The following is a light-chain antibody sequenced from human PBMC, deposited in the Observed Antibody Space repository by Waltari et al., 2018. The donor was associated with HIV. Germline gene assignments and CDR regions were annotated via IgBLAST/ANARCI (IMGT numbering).Light chain of an antibody. CDR1: QSVSSSY. CDR2: GAS. V-gene: IGKV3-20*01. J-gene: IGKJ1*01. Sequence: EIVLTQSPGTLSLSPGERATPPCRASQSVSSSYLAWYQQKPGQAPRLLIYGASSRATGIPDRFSGSGSGTDFTLTISRLEPEDFAVYYCQQYGSSPQWTFGQGTKVEIK. CDR3: QQYGSSPQWT.